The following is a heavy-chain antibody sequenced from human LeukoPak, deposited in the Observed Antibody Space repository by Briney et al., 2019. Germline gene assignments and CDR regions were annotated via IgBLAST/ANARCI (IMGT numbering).Heavy chain of an antibody. V-gene: IGHV3-23*01. CDR1: GFTFSSYA. CDR2: ISGSSDTT. J-gene: IGHJ3*02. CDR3: ARGKWFGELGAFDI. D-gene: IGHD3-10*01. Sequence: GGSLRLSCAGSGFTFSSYAMSWVRQAPGKGLEWVSVISGSSDTTYYADSVKGRFTISRDNAKNTLYLQMNSLRAEDTAVYYCARGKWFGELGAFDIWGQGTMVTVSS.